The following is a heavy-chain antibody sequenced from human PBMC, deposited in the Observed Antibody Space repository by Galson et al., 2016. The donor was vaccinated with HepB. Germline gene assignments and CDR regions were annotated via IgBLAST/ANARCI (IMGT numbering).Heavy chain of an antibody. Sequence: ETLSLTCTVSGGSISTYYWSWVRQPPGKGREWIGYIYYTGSTNYNPSLRSRVTISVDTSKNQFSLTLNSVTAADTAVYYCARSSGTSTGDLQHWGQGTLASVSS. D-gene: IGHD2-8*02. CDR2: IYYTGST. V-gene: IGHV4-59*01. CDR1: GGSISTYY. J-gene: IGHJ1*01. CDR3: ARSSGTSTGDLQH.